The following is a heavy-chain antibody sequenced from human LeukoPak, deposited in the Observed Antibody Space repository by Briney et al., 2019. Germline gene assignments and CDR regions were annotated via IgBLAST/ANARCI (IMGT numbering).Heavy chain of an antibody. CDR2: VYHNGET. D-gene: IGHD1-26*01. CDR3: VTPRSWELSDVAV. CDR1: GYSITTNY. J-gene: IGHJ6*04. V-gene: IGHV4-38-2*02. Sequence: PSETLSLTCTVSGYSITTNYWAWIRQSPGTGLEWIGSVYHNGETYYNPSLKSRVIISVDTSKNEFSLRLTSVTAADTAVYYCVTPRSWELSDVAVWGKGTTVIVSS.